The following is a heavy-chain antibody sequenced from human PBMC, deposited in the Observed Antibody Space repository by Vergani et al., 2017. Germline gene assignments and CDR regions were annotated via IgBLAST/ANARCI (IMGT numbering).Heavy chain of an antibody. D-gene: IGHD6-13*01. CDR1: GGSISSGSYY. CDR2: IYYSGST. Sequence: QVQLQESGPGLVKPSQTLSLTCTVSGGSISSGSYYWSWIRQPAGKGLEWIGRIYYSGSTNYNPSLKSRVTISVDTSKNQFSLKLSSVTAADTAVYYCARVALSTIAAAGTNWFDPWGQGTLVTVSS. J-gene: IGHJ5*02. CDR3: ARVALSTIAAAGTNWFDP. V-gene: IGHV4-61*02.